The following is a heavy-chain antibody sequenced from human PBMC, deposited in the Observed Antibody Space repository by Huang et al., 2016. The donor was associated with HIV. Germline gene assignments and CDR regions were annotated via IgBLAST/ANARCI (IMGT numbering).Heavy chain of an antibody. CDR1: GFPFNNHA. Sequence: GGGVVQPGRSLRLSCAASGFPFNNHAMHWVRQAPGKGLDWVAVISNDGSNNYYADSVKGRFTISRDSSKSTLFLQMTSLRTEDTAVYYCARAKDTWDAYDIWGQGTMVIVSS. CDR2: ISNDGSNN. D-gene: IGHD5-18*01. V-gene: IGHV3-30-3*01. J-gene: IGHJ3*02. CDR3: ARAKDTWDAYDI.